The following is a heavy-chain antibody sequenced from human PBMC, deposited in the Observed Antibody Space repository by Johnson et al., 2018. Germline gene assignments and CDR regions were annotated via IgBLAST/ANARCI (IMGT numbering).Heavy chain of an antibody. CDR1: GGAISTYY. V-gene: IGHV4-59*01. D-gene: IGHD3-3*01. CDR2: TYYSETT. Sequence: QVQLQESGPGLVKPSETLSLTCSVSGGAISTYYWSWIRQPPGKGLAWIGYTYYSETTSYNPSLKSRVTLSVDTSKNQFPLRLSSVTAADTAVYYCARSARTYFDFWSGENPNYMDVWGKGTTVTVSS. CDR3: ARSARTYFDFWSGENPNYMDV. J-gene: IGHJ6*03.